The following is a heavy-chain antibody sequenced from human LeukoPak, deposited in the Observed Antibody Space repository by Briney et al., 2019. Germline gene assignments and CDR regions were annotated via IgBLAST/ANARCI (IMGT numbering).Heavy chain of an antibody. V-gene: IGHV3-48*03. D-gene: IGHD3-10*02. Sequence: GGSLRLSCAASGFTFSSNGMTWVRQAPGKGLEWVSYISSSGSTIYYADSVKGRFTISRDNAKNSLYLQMNSLRAEDTAVYYCAELGITMIGGVWGKGTTVTISS. J-gene: IGHJ6*04. CDR3: AELGITMIGGV. CDR2: ISSSGSTI. CDR1: GFTFSSNG.